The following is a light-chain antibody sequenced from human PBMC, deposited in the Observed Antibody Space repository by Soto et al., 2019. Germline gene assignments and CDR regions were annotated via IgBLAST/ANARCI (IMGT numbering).Light chain of an antibody. CDR3: QQYETFSPWT. J-gene: IGKJ1*01. Sequence: DIQMTQSPSTLSASIGDRVTITCRASESIRTWLAWYQHKPGKAPKLLIYKATILQSGVPSRFSGSGSGTEFTLAISSLEPDDFATYYCQQYETFSPWTFGQGTKVE. CDR1: ESIRTW. CDR2: KAT. V-gene: IGKV1-5*03.